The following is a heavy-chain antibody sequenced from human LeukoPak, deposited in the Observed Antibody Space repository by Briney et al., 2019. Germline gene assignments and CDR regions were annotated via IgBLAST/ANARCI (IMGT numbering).Heavy chain of an antibody. CDR2: INTNTGNP. CDR3: AREGRYRYGYNEYHLYMDI. J-gene: IGHJ6*03. D-gene: IGHD5-18*01. V-gene: IGHV7-4-1*02. CDR1: GYTFTSYA. Sequence: ASVKVSCKASGYTFTSYAMNWVRQAPGQGLEWMGWINTNTGNPTYAQGFTGRFVFSLDTSVSTAYLQISSLKAEDTAVYYCAREGRYRYGYNEYHLYMDIWGKGTTVTVSS.